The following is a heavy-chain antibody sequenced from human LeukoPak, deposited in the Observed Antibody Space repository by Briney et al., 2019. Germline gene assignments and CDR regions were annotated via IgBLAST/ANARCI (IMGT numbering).Heavy chain of an antibody. CDR3: ARDGPTDY. CDR1: GFTFSNYE. J-gene: IGHJ4*02. V-gene: IGHV3-48*03. CDR2: ISTSGSTV. Sequence: QSGGSLRLSCAASGFTFSNYEMNWVRQAPGKGLEWVSYISTSGSTVYYADSVKGRFTISRDNAKNSLYLQMNSLRAEDTAVYYCARDGPTDYWGQGTLVTVSS.